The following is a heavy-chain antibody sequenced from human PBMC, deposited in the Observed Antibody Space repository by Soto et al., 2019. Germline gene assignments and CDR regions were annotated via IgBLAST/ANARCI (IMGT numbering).Heavy chain of an antibody. CDR1: GGSISGYY. V-gene: IGHV4-59*08. J-gene: IGHJ4*02. CDR2: IYYSGNT. D-gene: IGHD2-15*01. CDR3: ARRYCSGGSCPIDY. Sequence: SETLSLTCTVSGGSISGYYWSWIRQPPGKGLEWIGYIYYSGNTNYNPSLKSRVTISVDTSKNQFSLKLSSVTAADTAVYYCARRYCSGGSCPIDYWGQGTLVTVSS.